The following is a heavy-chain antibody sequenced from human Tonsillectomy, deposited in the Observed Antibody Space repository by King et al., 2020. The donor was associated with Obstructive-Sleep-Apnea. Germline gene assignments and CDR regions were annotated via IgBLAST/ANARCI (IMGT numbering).Heavy chain of an antibody. CDR1: GFTFSSYG. CDR3: AKPYYYDSSGYDGADY. D-gene: IGHD3-22*01. J-gene: IGHJ4*02. CDR2: ISYDGSNK. V-gene: IGHV3-30*18. Sequence: VQLVESGGGVVQPGRSLRLSCAASGFTFSSYGMHWVRQAPGTGLEWVAGISYDGSNKYYADSVKGRFTISRDNSKNTLYLQMNSLRAEDTAVYYCAKPYYYDSSGYDGADYWGQGTLVTVSS.